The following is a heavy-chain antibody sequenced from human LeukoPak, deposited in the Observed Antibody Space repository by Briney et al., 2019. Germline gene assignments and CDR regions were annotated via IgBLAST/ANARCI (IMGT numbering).Heavy chain of an antibody. J-gene: IGHJ4*02. Sequence: PGTSLRLSCAASGFSFHDHGMDWVRQAPGKGLEWVAVIAADGGVKQYADSVKGRFAISRDNSKNTLYLQMNSLRAEDTAVYYCAKVLRSGELLGFDSWGQGTLVTVSS. V-gene: IGHV3-30*18. CDR3: AKVLRSGELLGFDS. D-gene: IGHD1-26*01. CDR2: IAADGGVK. CDR1: GFSFHDHG.